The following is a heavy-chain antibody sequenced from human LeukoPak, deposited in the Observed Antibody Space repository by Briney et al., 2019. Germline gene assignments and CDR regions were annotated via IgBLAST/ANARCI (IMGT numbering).Heavy chain of an antibody. CDR3: ARAGGVYDSSGHYYYYYMDV. CDR1: GYTFTAYY. D-gene: IGHD3-22*01. V-gene: IGHV1-2*02. J-gene: IGHJ6*03. CDR2: INPQSGGT. Sequence: GASVKVSCKASGYTFTAYYMHWVRQAPGQGLEWLGWINPQSGGTNYAQKFQGRVTMTRDTSISTAYMELSRLRSDDTAVYYCARAGGVYDSSGHYYYYYMDVWGKGTTVTVSS.